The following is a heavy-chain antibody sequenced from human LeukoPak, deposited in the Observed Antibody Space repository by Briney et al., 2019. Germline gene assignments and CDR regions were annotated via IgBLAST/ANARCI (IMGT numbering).Heavy chain of an antibody. Sequence: GGSLRLSCAASGFTFSSYAMSWVRQAPGKGLEWVSAISGSGGSTYYADSVKGRFTISRDNSKNTLYLQMNSLRAEDTAVYYCAKDGYVSWAYQLSHFDYWGQGTLVTVSS. CDR2: ISGSGGST. CDR1: GFTFSSYA. V-gene: IGHV3-23*01. D-gene: IGHD2-2*03. CDR3: AKDGYVSWAYQLSHFDY. J-gene: IGHJ4*02.